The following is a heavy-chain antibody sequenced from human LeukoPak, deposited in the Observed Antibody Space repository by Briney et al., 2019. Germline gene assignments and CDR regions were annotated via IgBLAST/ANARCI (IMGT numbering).Heavy chain of an antibody. J-gene: IGHJ4*02. CDR2: ISAYNGNT. V-gene: IGHV1-18*01. CDR1: GYTFTSYG. CDR3: ARDLVTYYDFWSAYSTFGY. Sequence: ASVKVSCKASGYTFTSYGISWVRQAPGQGLEWMGWISAYNGNTNYAQKLQGRVTMTTDTSTTTAYMELRSLRSDDTAVYYCARDLVTYYDFWSAYSTFGYWGQGTLVTVSS. D-gene: IGHD3-3*01.